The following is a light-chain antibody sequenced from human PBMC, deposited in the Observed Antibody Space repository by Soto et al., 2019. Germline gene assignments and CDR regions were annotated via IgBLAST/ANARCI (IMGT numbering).Light chain of an antibody. CDR2: DAF. J-gene: IGKJ5*01. CDR3: QKRSGWPRT. CDR1: QNIGSY. Sequence: EIVLTQSPATLSLSPGERATLSCRASQNIGSYLAWFQQKPGQAPRLLIYDAFNRATGIPTRFSGSGSGTDFTLTINSLEPEDVAVYYCQKRSGWPRTFGQGTRLEIK. V-gene: IGKV3-11*01.